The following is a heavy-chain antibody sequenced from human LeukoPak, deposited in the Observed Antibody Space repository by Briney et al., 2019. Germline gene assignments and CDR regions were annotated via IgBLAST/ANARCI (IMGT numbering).Heavy chain of an antibody. CDR1: GFTFSSYS. J-gene: IGHJ4*02. D-gene: IGHD3-22*01. V-gene: IGHV3-21*01. CDR3: ARGPGYYDSSGYFDY. Sequence: PGGSLRLSYAASGFTFSSYSMNWVRQAPGKGLEWVSSISSSSSYIYYADSVKGRFTISRDNAKNSLYLQMNSLRAEDTAVYYCARGPGYYDSSGYFDYWGQGTLVTVSS. CDR2: ISSSSSYI.